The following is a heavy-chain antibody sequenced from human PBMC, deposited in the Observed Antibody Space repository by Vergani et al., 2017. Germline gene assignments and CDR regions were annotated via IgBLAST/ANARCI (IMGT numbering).Heavy chain of an antibody. J-gene: IGHJ5*02. CDR1: GFTFSDYN. CDR2: ISSSGSTI. Sequence: QVQLVESAGGVVQPGGSLRLSCAASGFTFSDYNMSWIRQAPGKGLEWVSYISSSGSTIYYADSVKGRFTISRDNAKNSLYLQMNSLRAEDTAVYYCARDVVATLRGWFDPWGQGTLVTVSS. D-gene: IGHD5-12*01. CDR3: ARDVVATLRGWFDP. V-gene: IGHV3-11*01.